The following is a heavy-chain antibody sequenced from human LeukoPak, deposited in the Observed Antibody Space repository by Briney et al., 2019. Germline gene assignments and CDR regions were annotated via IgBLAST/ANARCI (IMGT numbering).Heavy chain of an antibody. CDR2: IYYSGST. CDR3: ARAPTSSIAARRWYFDY. D-gene: IGHD6-6*01. Sequence: ETLSLTCTVSGGSISSSSYYWGWIRQPPGEGLEWIGSIYYSGSTYYNPSLNSRVTISVDTAKNQFSLKLSSVTAADTAVYYCARAPTSSIAARRWYFDYWGQGTLVTVSS. V-gene: IGHV4-39*07. CDR1: GGSISSSSYY. J-gene: IGHJ4*02.